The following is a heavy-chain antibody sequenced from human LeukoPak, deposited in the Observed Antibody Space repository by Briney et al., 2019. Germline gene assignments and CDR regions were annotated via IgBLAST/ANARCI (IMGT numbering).Heavy chain of an antibody. Sequence: ASVKVSCKASGYTFINYDINWVRRATGQGLEWMGWMNPYSGNTGYAQKFQGRVTMTRNTSISTAYMELSSLRSEDTAVYYCARAHDYYDSSGYPGYWGQGTLVTVSS. CDR3: ARAHDYYDSSGYPGY. CDR1: GYTFINYD. V-gene: IGHV1-8*01. D-gene: IGHD3-22*01. CDR2: MNPYSGNT. J-gene: IGHJ4*02.